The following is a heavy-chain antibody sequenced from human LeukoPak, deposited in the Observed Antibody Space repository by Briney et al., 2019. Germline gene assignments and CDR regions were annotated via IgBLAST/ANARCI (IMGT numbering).Heavy chain of an antibody. J-gene: IGHJ3*01. Sequence: PGGSLRLSCAASGFTFSSYAMSWVRQAPGKGLEWVSAISGSGGSTYYADSVKGRFTISRDNSKNTLYLQMNSLRAEDTAVYYCARLRAPASFAFDLWGQGTMVTVSS. V-gene: IGHV3-23*01. CDR2: ISGSGGST. CDR1: GFTFSSYA. D-gene: IGHD2-2*01. CDR3: ARLRAPASFAFDL.